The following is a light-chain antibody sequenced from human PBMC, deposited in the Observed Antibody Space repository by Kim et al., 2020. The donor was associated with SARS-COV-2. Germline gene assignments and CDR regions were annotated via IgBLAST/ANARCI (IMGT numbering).Light chain of an antibody. V-gene: IGKV1-27*01. CDR1: QGISKD. J-gene: IGKJ1*01. CDR2: AAS. Sequence: DIQMTQSPSSLSASVGDRVTITCRASQGISKDLAGYQQKPGNAPKLLIFAASALQSGVPTRFSGSGSGTDFTLTISSLQPEDVATYYCQMYNGAPWTFGQGTKLEI. CDR3: QMYNGAPWT.